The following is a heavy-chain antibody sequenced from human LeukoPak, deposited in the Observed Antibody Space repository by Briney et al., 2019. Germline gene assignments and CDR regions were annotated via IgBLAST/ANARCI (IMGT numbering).Heavy chain of an antibody. D-gene: IGHD2-2*02. J-gene: IGHJ4*02. CDR2: IWYDGSNE. CDR3: ARDRYCSSTSCYITIDY. Sequence: GGSLRLSCAASGFTFSSYGMHWVRQAPGKGLEWVAVIWYDGSNEYYADSVKGRFTISRDNSKNTLYLQMNSLRAEDTAVYYCARDRYCSSTSCYITIDYWGQGTLVTVSS. V-gene: IGHV3-33*01. CDR1: GFTFSSYG.